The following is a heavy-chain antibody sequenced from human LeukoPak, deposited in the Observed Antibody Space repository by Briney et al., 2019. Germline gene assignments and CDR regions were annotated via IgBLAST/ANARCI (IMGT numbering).Heavy chain of an antibody. CDR1: GGSISSGGYY. Sequence: SETLSHTCTVSGGSISSGGYYWSWIRQHPGKGLEWIGYIYYSGSTYYNPSLKSRVTISVDTSKNQFSLKLSSVTAADTAVYYCASGPGGFGAREYWFDPWGQGALVTVSS. J-gene: IGHJ5*02. CDR3: ASGPGGFGAREYWFDP. D-gene: IGHD3-10*01. V-gene: IGHV4-31*03. CDR2: IYYSGST.